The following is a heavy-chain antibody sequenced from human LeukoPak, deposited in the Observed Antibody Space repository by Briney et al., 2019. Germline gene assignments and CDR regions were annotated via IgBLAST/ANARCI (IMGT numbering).Heavy chain of an antibody. CDR3: ASVQSSAWDGEGFDY. CDR1: GYTFTGYY. D-gene: IGHD6-19*01. Sequence: ASVKVSCKSSGYTFTGYYIHWVRQAPGQGLEWMGWINPNSGGTISAQKFQGRITMTRDTSISTAYMELTRLRSDDTAVYYCASVQSSAWDGEGFDYWGQGTLVTVSS. J-gene: IGHJ4*02. V-gene: IGHV1-2*02. CDR2: INPNSGGT.